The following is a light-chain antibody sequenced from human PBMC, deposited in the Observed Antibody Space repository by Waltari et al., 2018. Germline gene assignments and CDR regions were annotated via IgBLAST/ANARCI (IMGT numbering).Light chain of an antibody. CDR3: QQYGSSILYT. J-gene: IGKJ2*01. CDR1: QSLTKRY. V-gene: IGKV3-20*01. Sequence: EVVLTQSPGTLSLSPGEKATLSCRACQSLTKRYLAGYQQKPGQPPKLLIYGASSRAAGIPDRFSGSGSGTDFSLTINRLEPYDSAVYYCQQYGSSILYTFGQGTKLEIK. CDR2: GAS.